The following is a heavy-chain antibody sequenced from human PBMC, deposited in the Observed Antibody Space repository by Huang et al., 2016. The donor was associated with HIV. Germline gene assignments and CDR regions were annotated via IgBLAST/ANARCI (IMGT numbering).Heavy chain of an antibody. V-gene: IGHV4-34*01. CDR3: ARGFYHDSSTYWFFDL. CDR2: VHHSGRT. Sequence: QVQLQQWGAGLLKSSETLSLTCAVYGGSFNTFYWSWIRQPPTKGLEGLGEVHHSGRTNTNPSLKSRVTVSVDTSKNQFALKVTSMTAADTATYYCARGFYHDSSTYWFFDLWGRGTLVTVSS. D-gene: IGHD3-22*01. CDR1: GGSFNTFY. J-gene: IGHJ2*01.